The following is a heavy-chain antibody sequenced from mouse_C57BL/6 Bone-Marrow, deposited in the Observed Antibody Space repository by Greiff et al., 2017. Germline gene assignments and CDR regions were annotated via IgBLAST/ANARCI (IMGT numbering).Heavy chain of an antibody. J-gene: IGHJ1*03. Sequence: QVQLQQPGAELVKPGASVKMSCKASGYTFTSYWITWVKQRPGQGLEWIGDIYPGSGSTNYNEKFKSKATLTVDTSSSTAYMQLSSLTSEDSAVYYCARYLITSVVHWYLDVWGTGTTVADSS. CDR2: IYPGSGST. CDR1: GYTFTSYW. CDR3: ARYLITSVVHWYLDV. D-gene: IGHD1-1*01. V-gene: IGHV1-55*01.